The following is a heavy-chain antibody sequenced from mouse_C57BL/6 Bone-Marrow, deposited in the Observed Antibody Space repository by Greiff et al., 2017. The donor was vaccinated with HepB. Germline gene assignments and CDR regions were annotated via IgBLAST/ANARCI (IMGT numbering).Heavy chain of an antibody. V-gene: IGHV5-6*01. CDR2: ISSGGSYT. CDR1: GFTFSSYG. CDR3: ARPPYGSSFDY. J-gene: IGHJ2*01. D-gene: IGHD1-1*01. Sequence: EVKLVESGGDLVKPGGSLKLSCAASGFTFSSYGMSWVRQTPDKRLEWVATISSGGSYTYYPDSVKGRFTISRDNAKNTLYLQMSSLKSEDTAMYYCARPPYGSSFDYWGQGTTLTVSS.